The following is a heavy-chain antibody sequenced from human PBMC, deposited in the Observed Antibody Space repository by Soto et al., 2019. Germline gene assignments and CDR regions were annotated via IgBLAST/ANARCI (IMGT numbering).Heavy chain of an antibody. J-gene: IGHJ4*02. V-gene: IGHV1-24*01. CDR2: FDPEDGET. CDR3: ATALYDSSGYSHSSFDY. D-gene: IGHD3-22*01. Sequence: ASVKVSCKVSGYTLTELSMHWVRQAPGKGLEWMGGFDPEDGETIYAQKFQGRVTMTEDTSTDTAYMELSSLRSEDTAVYYCATALYDSSGYSHSSFDYWGQGTLVTVSP. CDR1: GYTLTELS.